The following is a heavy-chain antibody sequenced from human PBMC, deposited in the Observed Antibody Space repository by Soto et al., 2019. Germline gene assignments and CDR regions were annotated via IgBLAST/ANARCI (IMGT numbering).Heavy chain of an antibody. Sequence: ASVKVSCKASGYTFTSYGISWVRQAPGQGLEWMGWISAYNGNTNYAQKLQGRVTMTTDTSTSTAYMELRSLRSDDTAVYYCARDLYCDYVPYYGMDVWGQGSTVIVSS. CDR2: ISAYNGNT. CDR1: GYTFTSYG. J-gene: IGHJ6*02. CDR3: ARDLYCDYVPYYGMDV. D-gene: IGHD4-17*01. V-gene: IGHV1-18*04.